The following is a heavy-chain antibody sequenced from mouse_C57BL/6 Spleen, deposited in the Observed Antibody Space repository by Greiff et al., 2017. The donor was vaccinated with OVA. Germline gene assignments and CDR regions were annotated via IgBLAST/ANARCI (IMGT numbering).Heavy chain of an antibody. D-gene: IGHD2-1*01. Sequence: EVKLQESGPGLVKPSQSLSLSCSATGYSITSGYYWNWIRQFPENQLEWMGYISYDGSNNYNPTLKNRISLTRDTSKNQFFLKLNSVTTEDTATYYCARDGGYYGNPYAMGYWGQGTSVTVSS. CDR3: ARDGGYYGNPYAMGY. CDR1: GYSITSGYY. J-gene: IGHJ4*01. CDR2: ISYDGSN. V-gene: IGHV3-6*01.